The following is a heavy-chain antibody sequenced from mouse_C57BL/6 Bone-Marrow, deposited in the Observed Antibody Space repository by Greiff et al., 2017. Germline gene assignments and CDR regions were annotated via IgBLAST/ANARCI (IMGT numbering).Heavy chain of an antibody. CDR1: YFAFMASA. D-gene: IGHD1-1*01. V-gene: IGHV1-49*01. CDR3: SKSACYGGTPWFAY. J-gene: IGHJ3*01. CDR2: FTMYSDAT. Sequence: LPQSGAEFVRPGSSVKLSCKDSYFAFMASAMHWVKQRPGHGLEWIGSFTMYSDATEYSENFKGKATLTANTSSSTAYIELSSLTTEDSAVYYCSKSACYGGTPWFAYWGQGTLVTVSA.